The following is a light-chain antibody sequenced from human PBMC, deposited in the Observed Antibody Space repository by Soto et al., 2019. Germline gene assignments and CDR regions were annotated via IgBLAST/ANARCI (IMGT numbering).Light chain of an antibody. CDR2: TIN. V-gene: IGLV1-44*01. CDR3: AAWDDSVNGVV. Sequence: QSVLTQSPSVSGTPGQRVTISCSGSSSNIGSNTVNWYQQLPGTAPKLLIYTINQRPSGVPDRFSGSKSGTSASLAISGLQSEDEADYYCAAWDDSVNGVVFGGGTKVTGL. CDR1: SSNIGSNT. J-gene: IGLJ2*01.